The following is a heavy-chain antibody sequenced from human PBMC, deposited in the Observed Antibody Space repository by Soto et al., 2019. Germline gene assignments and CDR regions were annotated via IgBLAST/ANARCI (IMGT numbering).Heavy chain of an antibody. CDR1: GGSFNRERSY. CDR2: ISHNGIT. V-gene: IGHV4-31*03. Sequence: QVQLQESGPGLVKPSQTLSLNCTVYGGSFNRERSYWSWLRQSPGRGLEGIGYISHNGITYYTPSLQSRVSISIAKYKDHFSLEVRSVTAADTDFYYCTRGEIVMVDWGQGALVTVSS. D-gene: IGHD3-22*01. CDR3: TRGEIVMVD. J-gene: IGHJ4*02.